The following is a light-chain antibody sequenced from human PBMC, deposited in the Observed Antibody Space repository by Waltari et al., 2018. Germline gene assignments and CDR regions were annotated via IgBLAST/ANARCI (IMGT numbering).Light chain of an antibody. CDR2: LAS. J-gene: IGKJ1*01. V-gene: IGKV3-15*01. Sequence: EIVMTQSPATLSVSPGERATLSCRASQSVNNNLAWYQQKPGQAPRLLIYLASVRATGIPARFSGSASGKEFTLTISSLQSEDFAIYYCQQYYQWPQTFGQGTKVEIK. CDR1: QSVNNN. CDR3: QQYYQWPQT.